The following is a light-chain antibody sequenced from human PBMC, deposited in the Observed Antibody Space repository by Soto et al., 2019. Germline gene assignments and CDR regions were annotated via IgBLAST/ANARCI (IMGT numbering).Light chain of an antibody. CDR2: TAG. Sequence: QSVLSQPPSASGTPGQTVIISCSGGSSNIGSNTVAWYQHLPGTAPPRLIFTAGQRPSGVPGRFSGSKSGTSASLAISGLQSEDEGDYYCSAWDNSLNGYVFGPGTKVTVL. CDR3: SAWDNSLNGYV. V-gene: IGLV1-44*01. CDR1: SSNIGSNT. J-gene: IGLJ1*01.